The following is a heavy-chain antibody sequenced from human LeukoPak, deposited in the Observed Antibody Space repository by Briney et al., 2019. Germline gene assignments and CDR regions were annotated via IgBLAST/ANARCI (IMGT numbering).Heavy chain of an antibody. V-gene: IGHV1-2*06. D-gene: IGHD1-26*01. CDR3: ALGSTTGRHAFDI. Sequence: SVKVSCKASGYTFTGYYMHWVRQAPGQGLEWMGRINPNSGGTNYAQKFQGRVTMTRDTSISTAYMELSRLRSDDTAVYHCALGSTTGRHAFDIWGQGTMVTVSS. CDR1: GYTFTGYY. J-gene: IGHJ3*02. CDR2: INPNSGGT.